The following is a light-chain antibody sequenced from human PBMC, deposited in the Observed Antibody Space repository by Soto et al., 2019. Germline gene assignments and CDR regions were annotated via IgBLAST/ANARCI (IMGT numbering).Light chain of an antibody. J-gene: IGKJ2*01. Sequence: EIVLTQSPATLSLSPGERATLSCRASQSVSSYLAWYQHKPGQAPRLLIYEASNRTTGIPDRISGSGSGTDFTLTISSLEPEDFAVYYWHQRSNWSSSTVGQGTKLEIK. CDR2: EAS. CDR3: HQRSNWSSST. CDR1: QSVSSY. V-gene: IGKV3-11*01.